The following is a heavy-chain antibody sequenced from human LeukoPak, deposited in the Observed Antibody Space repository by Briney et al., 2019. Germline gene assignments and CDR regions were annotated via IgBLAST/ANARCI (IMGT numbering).Heavy chain of an antibody. CDR1: GFTFSDYY. J-gene: IGHJ3*02. V-gene: IGHV3-11*04. CDR2: ISSSGSNI. CDR3: ARDRGYSGPFRAFDI. Sequence: GGSLRLSCAASGFTFSDYYMSWIRQAPGKGLEWVSYISSSGSNIYYADSVKGRFTISRDNAKNSLYLQMNSLRAEDTAVYYCARDRGYSGPFRAFDIWGQGTMVTVSS. D-gene: IGHD5-12*01.